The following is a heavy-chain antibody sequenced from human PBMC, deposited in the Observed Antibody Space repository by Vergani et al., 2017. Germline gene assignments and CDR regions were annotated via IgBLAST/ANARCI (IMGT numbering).Heavy chain of an antibody. V-gene: IGHV4-59*01. J-gene: IGHJ4*02. CDR1: GGSISSYY. CDR2: IYYSGST. D-gene: IGHD5-24*01. Sequence: QVQLQESGPGLVKPSETLSLTCTVSGGSISSYYWSWIRQPPGKGLEWIGYIYYSGSTNYNPSLKSRVTISVDTSKNQFSLKLSSVTAADTAVYYCAREGEDGYNFDYWGQGTLVTVSS. CDR3: AREGEDGYNFDY.